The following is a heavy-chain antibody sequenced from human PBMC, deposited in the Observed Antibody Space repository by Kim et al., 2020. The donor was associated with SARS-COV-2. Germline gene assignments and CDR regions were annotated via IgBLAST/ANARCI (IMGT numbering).Heavy chain of an antibody. CDR3: AGGTSTDY. CDR1: GGSFSGYY. CDR2: INHSGST. J-gene: IGHJ4*02. V-gene: IGHV4-34*01. Sequence: SETLSLTCAVYGGSFSGYYWSWIRQPPGKGLEWIGEINHSGSTNYNPSLKSRVTISVDTSKNQFSLKLSSVTAADTAVYYCAGGTSTDYWGQGTLVTVSS.